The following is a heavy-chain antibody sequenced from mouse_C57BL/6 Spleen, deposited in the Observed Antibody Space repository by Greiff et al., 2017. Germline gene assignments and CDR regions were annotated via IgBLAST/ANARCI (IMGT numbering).Heavy chain of an antibody. D-gene: IGHD1-1*02. Sequence: VQLQESGPELVKPGASVKISCKASGYAFSSSWLNWVKQRPGKGLEWIGRIYPGDGDTNYNGKFKGKATLTADKSSSTAYMQLSSLTSEDSAVYFCASYYGYFDVWGTGTTVTVSS. V-gene: IGHV1-82*01. CDR2: IYPGDGDT. CDR1: GYAFSSSW. CDR3: ASYYGYFDV. J-gene: IGHJ1*03.